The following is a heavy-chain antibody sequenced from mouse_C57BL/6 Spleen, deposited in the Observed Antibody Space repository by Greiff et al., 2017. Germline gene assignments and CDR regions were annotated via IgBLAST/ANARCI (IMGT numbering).Heavy chain of an antibody. V-gene: IGHV3-1*01. CDR1: GYSITSGYD. D-gene: IGHD1-1*01. J-gene: IGHJ4*01. CDR3: ARAGYYGRAMDY. CDR2: ISYSGST. Sequence: DVKLQESGPGMVKPSQSLSLTCTVTGYSITSGYDWHWIRHFPGNKLEWMGYISYSGSTNYNPSLKSRISITHDTSKNHFFLKLNSVTTEDTATYYCARAGYYGRAMDYWGQGTSVTVSS.